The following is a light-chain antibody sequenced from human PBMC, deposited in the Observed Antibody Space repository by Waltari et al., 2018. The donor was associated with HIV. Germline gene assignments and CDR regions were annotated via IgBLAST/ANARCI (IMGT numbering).Light chain of an antibody. CDR3: QSYDSSLNVI. Sequence: QSVLTQPPSVSGAPGQRVTISCTGSSSNIGAGSDVHWYQQLPGTAPLLLIDGNRHRPSGVPDRFSGSKSGTSASLAITGLQVEDEGDYFCQSYDSSLNVIFGGGTKLTVL. J-gene: IGLJ2*01. CDR1: SSNIGAGSD. CDR2: GNR. V-gene: IGLV1-40*01.